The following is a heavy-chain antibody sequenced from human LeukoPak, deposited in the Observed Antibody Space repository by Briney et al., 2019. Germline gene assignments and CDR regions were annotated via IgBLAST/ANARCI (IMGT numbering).Heavy chain of an antibody. V-gene: IGHV3-21*04. CDR1: GFTFSSYS. CDR3: AKDQLTWFETAPPGWFDP. J-gene: IGHJ5*02. D-gene: IGHD3-10*01. Sequence: GGSLRLSCAASGFTFSSYSMNWVRQAPGKGLEWVSSISSSSSYIYYADSVKGRFTISRDNAKNSLYLQMNSLRAEDTAVYYCAKDQLTWFETAPPGWFDPWGQGTLVTVSS. CDR2: ISSSSSYI.